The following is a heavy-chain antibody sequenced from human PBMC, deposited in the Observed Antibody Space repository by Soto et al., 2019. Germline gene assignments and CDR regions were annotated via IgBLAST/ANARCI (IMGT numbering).Heavy chain of an antibody. CDR1: GDSVSSNSAA. J-gene: IGHJ6*02. D-gene: IGHD1-7*01. CDR2: TYYRSKWYN. Sequence: SQTLSLTCDISGDSVSSNSAAWNWIRQSPSRGLEWLGRTYYRSKWYNDYAVSVKSRITINPDTSKNQFSLQLNSVTPEDTAVYYCARVNWNLGHYGMDVWGQGTMVTVSS. CDR3: ARVNWNLGHYGMDV. V-gene: IGHV6-1*01.